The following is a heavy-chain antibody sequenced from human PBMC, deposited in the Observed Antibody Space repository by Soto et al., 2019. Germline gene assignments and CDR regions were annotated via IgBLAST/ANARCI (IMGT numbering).Heavy chain of an antibody. CDR3: AKVLTDDNGWYHFDS. D-gene: IGHD6-19*01. J-gene: IGHJ4*02. Sequence: EVQLLESGGGLVQPGGSLRLSCVTSGFTFSSSTMNWVRQAPGQGLEWVSSVRRSGAYYADSVKGRFTISRDNSRSTLYLQMDSLRAEDTAVYYCAKVLTDDNGWYHFDSWGQGTLVTVSS. CDR1: GFTFSSST. V-gene: IGHV3-23*01. CDR2: VRRSGA.